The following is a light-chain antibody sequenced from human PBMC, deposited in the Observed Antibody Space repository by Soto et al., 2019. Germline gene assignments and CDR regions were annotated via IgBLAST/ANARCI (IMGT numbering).Light chain of an antibody. CDR3: QQYKSYWT. V-gene: IGKV1-5*03. CDR2: QVS. Sequence: DFQMTQSPSTLSASVGDRVTITCRAGQSIGSWLAWYQQKPGKAPRLLIYQVSTLESGVPSRFSGSESGTDFTLTISSLQPDDFATYYCQQYKSYWTFGQGTKVEIK. CDR1: QSIGSW. J-gene: IGKJ1*01.